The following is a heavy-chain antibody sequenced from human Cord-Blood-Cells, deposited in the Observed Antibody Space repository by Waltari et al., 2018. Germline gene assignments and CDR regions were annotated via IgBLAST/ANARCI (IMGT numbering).Heavy chain of an antibody. CDR1: GGTFSRYA. CDR2: IIPILGIA. CDR3: ARPPRSTSRAFDI. J-gene: IGHJ3*02. Sequence: QVQLVQSGAEVKKPGSSVKVSCKASGGTFSRYAISWVRPAPGQGLEWMGRIIPILGIANYAQKFQGRVTITADKSTSTAYMELSSLRSEDTAVYYCARPPRSTSRAFDIWGQGTMVTVSS. V-gene: IGHV1-69*09.